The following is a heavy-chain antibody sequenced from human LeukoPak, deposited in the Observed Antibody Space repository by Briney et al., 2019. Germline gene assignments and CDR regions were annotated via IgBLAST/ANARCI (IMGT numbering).Heavy chain of an antibody. J-gene: IGHJ4*02. CDR1: GFTFSDHY. V-gene: IGHV3-72*01. Sequence: GGSLRLSRAASGFTFSDHYMDWVRQAPGKGLEWVGRTRNKANSYTTEYAASVKGRFTISRDDSKNSLYLQMNSLKTEDTAVYYCARGSSGYYYWGQGTLVTVSS. CDR2: TRNKANSYTT. CDR3: ARGSSGYYY. D-gene: IGHD3-22*01.